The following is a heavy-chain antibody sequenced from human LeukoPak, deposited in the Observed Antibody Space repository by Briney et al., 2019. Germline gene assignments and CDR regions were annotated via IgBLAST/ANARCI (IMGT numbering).Heavy chain of an antibody. V-gene: IGHV4-34*01. D-gene: IGHD6-6*01. Sequence: SETLSLTCAVYGGSFSGYYWSWIRQLPGKGPEWIGEINHSGSTNYNPSLKSRVTISVDTSKNQFSLKLSSVTAADTAVYYCARTEYSSSWYMDVWGKGTTVTVSS. J-gene: IGHJ6*03. CDR2: INHSGST. CDR3: ARTEYSSSWYMDV. CDR1: GGSFSGYY.